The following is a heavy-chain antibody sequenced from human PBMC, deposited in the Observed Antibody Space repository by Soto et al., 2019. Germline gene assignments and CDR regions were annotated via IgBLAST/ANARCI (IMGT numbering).Heavy chain of an antibody. Sequence: GASVKVSFKASGYTFTGYYMHWVRQAPGQGLEWMGWINPNSGGTNYAQKFQGRVTMTRDTSISTAYMELSRLRSDDTAVYYCARDRGYYYDSSGYSSYFELWGRGTLVTVSS. V-gene: IGHV1-2*02. CDR3: ARDRGYYYDSSGYSSYFEL. CDR1: GYTFTGYY. CDR2: INPNSGGT. D-gene: IGHD3-22*01. J-gene: IGHJ2*01.